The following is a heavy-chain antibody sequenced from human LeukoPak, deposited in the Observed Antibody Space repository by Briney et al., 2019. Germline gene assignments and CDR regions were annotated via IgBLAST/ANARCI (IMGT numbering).Heavy chain of an antibody. D-gene: IGHD1-26*01. J-gene: IGHJ4*02. CDR2: ISVYSGNT. CDR1: GYSFTTYG. CDR3: AREGNIVGAMDY. Sequence: GASVTVSYKASGYSFTTYGIRWIRQAPGKGLAGMGWISVYSGNTHYAQKLQGRVTMTTDSSTSTAYMELRSLRSDDTAVYYCAREGNIVGAMDYWGQGTLVTVSS. V-gene: IGHV1-18*01.